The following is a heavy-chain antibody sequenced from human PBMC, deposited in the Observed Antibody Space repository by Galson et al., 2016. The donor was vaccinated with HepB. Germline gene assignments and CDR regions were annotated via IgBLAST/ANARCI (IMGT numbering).Heavy chain of an antibody. V-gene: IGHV1-3*01. D-gene: IGHD2-2*01. J-gene: IGHJ5*01. CDR2: INVGFGTT. Sequence: SVKVSCKASGYTFTDYAMHWVRQAPGQRLEWMGWINVGFGTTKYSQSFQGRVTITRDTSASTAYMELSSLRSEDTAVYYCARDLGGYCSRNNCYVGWFDSWGQGTLVTVSS. CDR3: ARDLGGYCSRNNCYVGWFDS. CDR1: GYTFTDYA.